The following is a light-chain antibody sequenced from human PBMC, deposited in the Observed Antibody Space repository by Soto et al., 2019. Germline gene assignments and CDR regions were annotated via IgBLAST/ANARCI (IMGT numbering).Light chain of an antibody. CDR2: GAS. Sequence: EIVRTQSAATLSVSPGERATLSCRASQSVSSNLAWYQQKPGQAPRLLIYGASTRATGIPARFSGSGSGTEFTLTISSLQAEDFAVYYCQPYTNWPRTFGQGTKVEIK. CDR1: QSVSSN. J-gene: IGKJ1*01. V-gene: IGKV3-15*01. CDR3: QPYTNWPRT.